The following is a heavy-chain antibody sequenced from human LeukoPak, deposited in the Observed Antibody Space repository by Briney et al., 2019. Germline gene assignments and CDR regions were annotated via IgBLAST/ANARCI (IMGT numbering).Heavy chain of an antibody. CDR1: GDSVSVSPAV. D-gene: IGHD3-10*01. V-gene: IGHV6-1*01. Sequence: SQTLSLTCAISGDSVSVSPAVWNWISQSPSRGLEWLGSAYYRSKRYIDYAVSVKRRITITPDTSKNQFSLQLNSVTPDDTAVYYCARGAVRGGTNFDYWGQGTLVTVSS. CDR2: AYYRSKRYI. CDR3: ARGAVRGGTNFDY. J-gene: IGHJ4*02.